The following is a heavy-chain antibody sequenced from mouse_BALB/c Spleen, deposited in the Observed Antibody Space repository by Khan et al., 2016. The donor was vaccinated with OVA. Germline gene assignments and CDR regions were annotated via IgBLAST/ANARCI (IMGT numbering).Heavy chain of an antibody. V-gene: IGHV3-2*02. D-gene: IGHD4-1*01. Sequence: EVQLVVSGPGLVKPSQSLSLTCTVTGYSITSDYAWNWIRQFPGNKLEWMGYISYSGSTSYNPSLKSRISITRDTSKNQFFLQLNSVTTEDTATYYCARWENSYFDYWGQGTTLTVSS. J-gene: IGHJ2*01. CDR1: GYSITSDYA. CDR3: ARWENSYFDY. CDR2: ISYSGST.